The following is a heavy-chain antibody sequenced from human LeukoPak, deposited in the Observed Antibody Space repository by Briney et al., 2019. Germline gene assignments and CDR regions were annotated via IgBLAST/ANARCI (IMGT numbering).Heavy chain of an antibody. CDR2: ISAFNGNQ. J-gene: IGHJ3*02. D-gene: IGHD3-16*01. CDR3: ARGRSLSGDAFDI. CDR1: GYTFTSYA. V-gene: IGHV1-18*01. Sequence: ASVKVSCRASGYTFTSYAMHWVRQAPGQRLEWMGWISAFNGNQHYAQKFHGRITMTTDTSTRTTSSEVRSLTSDDTAMYYCARGRSLSGDAFDIWGQGTMVTVSS.